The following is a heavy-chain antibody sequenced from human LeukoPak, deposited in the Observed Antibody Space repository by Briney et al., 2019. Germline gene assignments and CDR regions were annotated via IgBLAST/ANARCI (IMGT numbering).Heavy chain of an antibody. CDR1: GGSISSYY. Sequence: KPSETLSLTCTFSGGSISSYYWSWIRQPPGKGLEWIGYIYYSGSTNYNPSLKSRVTISVDTSKNQFSLKLSSVTAADTAVYYCARDLWGCSGGSCYWSWFDPWGQGTLVTVSS. J-gene: IGHJ5*02. D-gene: IGHD2-15*01. V-gene: IGHV4-59*01. CDR3: ARDLWGCSGGSCYWSWFDP. CDR2: IYYSGST.